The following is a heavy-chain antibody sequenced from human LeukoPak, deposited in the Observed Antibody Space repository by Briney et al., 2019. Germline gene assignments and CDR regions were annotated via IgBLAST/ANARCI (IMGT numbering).Heavy chain of an antibody. Sequence: TGGSLRLSCAASGFTFSSYAMHWVRQAPGKGLEWVAVISYDGSNKYYADSVKGRFTISRDNSKNTLYLQMNSLRAEDTAVYYCAGGPSYYYDSSGTNWFDPWGQGTLVTVSS. CDR2: ISYDGSNK. CDR1: GFTFSSYA. J-gene: IGHJ5*02. D-gene: IGHD3-22*01. V-gene: IGHV3-30-3*01. CDR3: AGGPSYYYDSSGTNWFDP.